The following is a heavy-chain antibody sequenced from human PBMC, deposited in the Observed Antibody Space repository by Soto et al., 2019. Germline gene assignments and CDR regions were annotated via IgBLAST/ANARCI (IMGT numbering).Heavy chain of an antibody. D-gene: IGHD6-13*01. CDR3: ARVADSGSWYPYFDY. CDR1: GGSISSGGYS. Sequence: LSLTCAVSGGSISSGGYSWSWIRQPPGKGLEWIGYIYHSGSTYYNPSLKSRVTISVDRSKNQFSLKLSSVTAADTAVYYCARVADSGSWYPYFDYWGQGTLVTVSS. V-gene: IGHV4-30-2*01. J-gene: IGHJ4*02. CDR2: IYHSGST.